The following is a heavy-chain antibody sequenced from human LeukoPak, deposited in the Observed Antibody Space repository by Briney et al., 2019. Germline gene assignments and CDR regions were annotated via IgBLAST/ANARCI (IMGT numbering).Heavy chain of an antibody. CDR2: ISSSSSHI. V-gene: IGHV3-21*01. D-gene: IGHD3-22*01. J-gene: IGHJ4*02. CDR3: ARDLYDSGGYSSPIDY. Sequence: GGSLRLSCAASGFTVSSNYMSWVRQAPGKGLEWVSSISSSSSHIHSADSVKGRFTISRDNAKNSLYLQMNSLRAEDTAVYYCARDLYDSGGYSSPIDYWGKGTLVTVSS. CDR1: GFTVSSNY.